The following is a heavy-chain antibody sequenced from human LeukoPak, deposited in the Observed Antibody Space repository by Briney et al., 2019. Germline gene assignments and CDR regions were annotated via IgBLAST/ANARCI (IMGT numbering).Heavy chain of an antibody. V-gene: IGHV3-7*01. CDR3: ARDPEGGAFDM. J-gene: IGHJ3*02. CDR2: ITPEGSRK. CDR1: GFTFSSYW. Sequence: GGSLRLSCAASGFTFSSYWMSWVRQASAKGLEWVANITPEGSRKYYLDSVKGRFTSSRDNAKNLMFLQMNNLRADDTAVYYCARDPEGGAFDMWGQGTMVTVSS. D-gene: IGHD3-16*01.